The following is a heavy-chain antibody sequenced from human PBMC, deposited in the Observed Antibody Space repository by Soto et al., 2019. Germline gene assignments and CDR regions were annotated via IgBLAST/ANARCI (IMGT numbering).Heavy chain of an antibody. D-gene: IGHD1-26*01. V-gene: IGHV3-30*18. CDR1: GFTFSSYG. J-gene: IGHJ6*02. CDR2: ISYDGSNK. CDR3: AKETRWEAYYGMDV. Sequence: QVPLVESGGGVVQPGRSLRLSCAASGFTFSSYGMHWVRQAPGKGLEWVAVISYDGSNKYYADSVKGRFTISRDNSKNTLYQHMNRLGAEDTGVYYCAKETRWEAYYGMDVWGQGTTVTVCS.